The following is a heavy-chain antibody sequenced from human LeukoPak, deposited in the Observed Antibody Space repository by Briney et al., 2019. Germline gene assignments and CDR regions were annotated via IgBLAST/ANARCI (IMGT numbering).Heavy chain of an antibody. Sequence: SQTLSLTCAVSGGSISSGGYSWSWIRQPPGKGLESIGYIYHSGSTYYNPSLKSRVTISVDRSKNQFSLKLSSVTAADTAVYYCARGHGDYDNWFDPWGQGTLVTVSS. J-gene: IGHJ5*02. D-gene: IGHD4-17*01. CDR1: GGSISSGGYS. CDR3: ARGHGDYDNWFDP. CDR2: IYHSGST. V-gene: IGHV4-30-2*01.